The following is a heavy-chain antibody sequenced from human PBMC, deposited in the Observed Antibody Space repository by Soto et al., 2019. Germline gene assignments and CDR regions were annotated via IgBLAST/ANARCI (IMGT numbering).Heavy chain of an antibody. V-gene: IGHV1-8*01. Sequence: QVQLVQSGAEVKKPGASVKVSCKATGYTFTTYDINWVRQATGQGLEWMGWMNPNSGDTGYAQNFQGRVTMTRDTSISTAYMELSTRTSEDTAVYYCVRGLEWLRNYWGQGTLVTVSS. D-gene: IGHD5-12*01. J-gene: IGHJ4*02. CDR2: MNPNSGDT. CDR3: VRGLEWLRNY. CDR1: GYTFTTYD.